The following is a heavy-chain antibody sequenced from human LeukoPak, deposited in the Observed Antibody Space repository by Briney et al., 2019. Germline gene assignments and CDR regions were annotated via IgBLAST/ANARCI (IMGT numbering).Heavy chain of an antibody. V-gene: IGHV3-21*01. CDR2: ISSSSSYI. J-gene: IGHJ6*02. CDR3: ARDLRRAEVYYYYGMDV. D-gene: IGHD3-16*01. CDR1: GFTFSSYG. Sequence: GGSLRLSCAASGFTFSSYGMHWVRQAPGKGLEWVSSISSSSSYIYYADSVKGRFTISRDNAKNSLYLQMNSLRAEDTAVYYCARDLRRAEVYYYYGMDVWGQGTTVTVSS.